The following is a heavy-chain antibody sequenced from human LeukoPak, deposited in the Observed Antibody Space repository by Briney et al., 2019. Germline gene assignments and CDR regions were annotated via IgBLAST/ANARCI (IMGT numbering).Heavy chain of an antibody. J-gene: IGHJ4*02. CDR3: ARGGEWELLFDY. CDR1: GFSVRTTY. Sequence: GGSLRLSCAASGFSVRTTYMSWVRQAPGKRLEWVSVLYTGGGTDHADSVKGRFTISRDNSKNTLYLQMNSLRAEDTAVYYCARGGEWELLFDYWGQGTLVTVSS. V-gene: IGHV3-53*01. D-gene: IGHD1-26*01. CDR2: LYTGGGT.